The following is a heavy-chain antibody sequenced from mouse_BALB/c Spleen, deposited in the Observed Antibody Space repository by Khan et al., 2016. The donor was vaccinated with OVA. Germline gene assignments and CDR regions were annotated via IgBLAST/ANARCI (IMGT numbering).Heavy chain of an antibody. CDR1: GYSFTSYCV. D-gene: IGHD2-1*01. V-gene: IGHV3-2*02. Sequence: EVQLVESGPGLVKPSQTLSLTCTVSGYSFTSYCVWYWLRHLPGNILERMGFISYSGNNRYNPSLKTRIYNNPDTSKNQFFLQLNSDNTEDTATYYCASWGNYYIDYWGQGTTLTVSS. CDR3: ASWGNYYIDY. J-gene: IGHJ2*01. CDR2: ISYSGNN.